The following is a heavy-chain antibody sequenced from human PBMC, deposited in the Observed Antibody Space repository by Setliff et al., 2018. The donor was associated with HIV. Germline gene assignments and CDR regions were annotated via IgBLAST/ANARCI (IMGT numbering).Heavy chain of an antibody. Sequence: GESLKISCKASGYSFTNYWIGWVRQMPGKGLEWMGIIYPGDSDPRYSPSFQGQVTISADKSISTAYLQWSSLKAPDTAMYYCARRMRYYDSSGYYGHYFDSWGQGTLVTVSS. J-gene: IGHJ4*02. D-gene: IGHD3-22*01. CDR2: IYPGDSDP. CDR1: GYSFTNYW. V-gene: IGHV5-51*01. CDR3: ARRMRYYDSSGYYGHYFDS.